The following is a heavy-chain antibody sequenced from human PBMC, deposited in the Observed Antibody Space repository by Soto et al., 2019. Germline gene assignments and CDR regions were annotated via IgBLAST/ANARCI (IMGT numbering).Heavy chain of an antibody. CDR1: GCSLSTSGVC. V-gene: IGHV2-5*02. CDR2: IYWEDDK. Sequence: QITLKESGPTLVKPTQTLTLTCTFSGCSLSTSGVCVGWIRKPPGTPREWLYLIYWEDDKRYSPSLKSGLTITKDTANNQVFLTMTTMDPVDTATYYWAHSYSIAAAGKGMNWFDPWCQGTMVTVSS. CDR3: AHSYSIAAAGKGMNWFDP. J-gene: IGHJ5*02. D-gene: IGHD6-13*01.